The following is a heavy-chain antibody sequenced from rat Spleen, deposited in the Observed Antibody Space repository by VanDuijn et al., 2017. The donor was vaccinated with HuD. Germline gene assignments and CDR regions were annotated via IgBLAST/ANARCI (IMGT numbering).Heavy chain of an antibody. V-gene: IGHV5-29*01. CDR3: ARRYDFDY. CDR2: ISFDGIST. Sequence: EVQLVESDGGLVQPGRSLKLSCAASGFTFSDYNMAWVRQAPTKGLEWVATISFDGISTYYRDSVKGRFTISRDNAKNTLYLQMDRLRSEDTATYYCARRYDFDYWGQGVMVTVSS. D-gene: IGHD1-11*01. J-gene: IGHJ2*01. CDR1: GFTFSDYN.